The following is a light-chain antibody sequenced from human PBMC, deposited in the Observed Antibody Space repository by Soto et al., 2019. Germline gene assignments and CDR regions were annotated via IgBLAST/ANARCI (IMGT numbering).Light chain of an antibody. Sequence: QSALTQPPSASGSPGQSVTISCTGSSSDVGGHNHVSWYQQHPGKAPKLMIYEVSKRPSGVPDRFSGSKSVNTASLTVSVLQAEDEADYYCSSYAGNMNLIFGGGTKLTVL. CDR2: EVS. CDR3: SSYAGNMNLI. V-gene: IGLV2-8*01. J-gene: IGLJ2*01. CDR1: SSDVGGHNH.